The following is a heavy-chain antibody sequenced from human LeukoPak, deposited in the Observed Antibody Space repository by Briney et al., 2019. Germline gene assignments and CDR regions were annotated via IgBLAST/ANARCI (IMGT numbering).Heavy chain of an antibody. CDR2: IYYSGST. CDR3: ARDSRTAVAGTVFDY. D-gene: IGHD6-19*01. Sequence: SETLSLTCTVSGGSISSYYWSWIRQPPGKGLEWIGYIYYSGSTNYNPSLKSRVTISVDTSKNQFSLKLSSVTAADTAVYYCARDSRTAVAGTVFDYWGQGTLVTVSS. CDR1: GGSISSYY. J-gene: IGHJ4*02. V-gene: IGHV4-59*01.